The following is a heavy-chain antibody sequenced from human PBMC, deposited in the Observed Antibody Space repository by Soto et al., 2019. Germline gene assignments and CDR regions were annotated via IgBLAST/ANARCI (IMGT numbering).Heavy chain of an antibody. CDR2: IFHSGST. J-gene: IGHJ6*02. CDR3: ARDEAFCSSASCYSHHYGADV. Sequence: KPSETLSLTCTVSGGSISSGDYYWSWVRQHPGKGLEWMGYIFHSGSTYYNPSLKSRITMSLDTSKNQFSLTLNSVTAADTAVYYCARDEAFCSSASCYSHHYGADVWGQGTTVTVSS. D-gene: IGHD2-2*01. CDR1: GGSISSGDYY. V-gene: IGHV4-31*03.